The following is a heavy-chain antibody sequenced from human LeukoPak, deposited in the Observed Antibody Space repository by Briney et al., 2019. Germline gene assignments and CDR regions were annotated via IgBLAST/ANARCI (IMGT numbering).Heavy chain of an antibody. V-gene: IGHV4-4*07. CDR1: GGSISSYY. CDR2: IYTSGST. J-gene: IGHJ4*02. Sequence: SETLSLTCTVSGGSISSYYWSWIRQPAGKGLEWIGRIYTSGSTNYNPSLKSRVTMSVDTSKNQLSLQLTSVTAADTAVYYCARVTDWNDLDYWGQGTLVTVSS. D-gene: IGHD1-1*01. CDR3: ARVTDWNDLDY.